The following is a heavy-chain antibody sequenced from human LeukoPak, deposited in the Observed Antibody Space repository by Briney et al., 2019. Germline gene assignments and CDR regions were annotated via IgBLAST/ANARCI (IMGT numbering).Heavy chain of an antibody. V-gene: IGHV5-51*01. CDR3: AKVHPSTSWYGYFQH. D-gene: IGHD2-2*01. Sequence: GESLKISCQGSGYSFSSYCIAWVRQMPGQGLEWMGLIDPGDADTRYSPAFQGLVTFSADKSSGTAFLHWNSLKASDSGIYYCAKVHPSTSWYGYFQHWGQGTLVVVSS. J-gene: IGHJ1*01. CDR1: GYSFSSYC. CDR2: IDPGDADT.